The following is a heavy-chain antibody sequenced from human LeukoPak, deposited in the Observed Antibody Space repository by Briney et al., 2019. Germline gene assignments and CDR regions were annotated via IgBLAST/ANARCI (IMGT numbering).Heavy chain of an antibody. Sequence: SETLSPTCAVSGGSFIGYFWSWIRQPPGKGLEWIGEINHSGSTNYNPSLKSRVTIPVDTSKNQFSLTLSPVTAPDTAGNHRTRRGGGSSWLNNPILNWFDPWGQGTLVTVSS. CDR3: TRRGGGSSWLNNPILNWFDP. CDR2: INHSGST. CDR1: GGSFIGYF. D-gene: IGHD6-13*01. V-gene: IGHV4-34*01. J-gene: IGHJ5*02.